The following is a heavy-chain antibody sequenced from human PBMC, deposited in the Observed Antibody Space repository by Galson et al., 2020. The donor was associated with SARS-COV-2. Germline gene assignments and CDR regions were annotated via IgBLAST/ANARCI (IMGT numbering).Heavy chain of an antibody. V-gene: IGHV3-23*01. Sequence: GGSLRLSCAFSGFTFSSYDMSWVRQAPGKGLEWVSALSVTTGGASYVDSVKGRFTISRDNSKNTLYLEMNSLTVEDTATCYCPAPASEGWYFDLWGRGTLVTVSS. D-gene: IGHD2-2*01. CDR3: PAPASEGWYFDL. J-gene: IGHJ2*01. CDR2: LSVTTGGA. CDR1: GFTFSSYD.